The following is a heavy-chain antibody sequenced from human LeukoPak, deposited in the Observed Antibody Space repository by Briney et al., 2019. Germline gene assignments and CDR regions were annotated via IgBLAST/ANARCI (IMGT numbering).Heavy chain of an antibody. J-gene: IGHJ4*02. V-gene: IGHV7-4-1*02. CDR3: ARVGPSSRSGWYGNDY. CDR2: INTNTGNP. Sequence: GASVKVSCKASGYTFTSYAMNWVRQAPGQGLEWMGWINTNTGNPTYAQGFTGRFVFSLDTSVSTAYLQISSLKAEDTAVYYCARVGPSSRSGWYGNDYWGQGTLVTVSS. D-gene: IGHD6-19*01. CDR1: GYTFTSYA.